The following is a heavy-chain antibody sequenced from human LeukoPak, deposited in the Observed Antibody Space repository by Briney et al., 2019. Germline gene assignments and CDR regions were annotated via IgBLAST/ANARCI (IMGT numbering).Heavy chain of an antibody. CDR1: GYTFTGYY. J-gene: IGHJ4*02. Sequence: AASVKASCKASGYTFTGYYMHWVRQAPGQGLEWMGWINPNSGGTNYAQKFQGRVTMTRDTSISTAYMELSRLRSDDTAVYYCARDHNDILTGPRGNFDYWGQGTLVTVSS. CDR3: ARDHNDILTGPRGNFDY. CDR2: INPNSGGT. V-gene: IGHV1-2*02. D-gene: IGHD3-9*01.